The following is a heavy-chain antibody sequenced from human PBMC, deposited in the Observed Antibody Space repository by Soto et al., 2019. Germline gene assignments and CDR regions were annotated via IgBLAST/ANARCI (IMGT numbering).Heavy chain of an antibody. CDR2: MNPNSGNT. CDR1: GYTFTSYD. V-gene: IGHV1-8*01. Sequence: ASVKVSCTASGYTFTSYDINWVRQATGQGLEWMGWMNPNSGNTDYAQKFQGRVTMTRNTSISTAYMELSSLRSEDTALYYCARENSIASLSYYYGMDFWGQGTTVTVSS. J-gene: IGHJ6*02. D-gene: IGHD6-6*01. CDR3: ARENSIASLSYYYGMDF.